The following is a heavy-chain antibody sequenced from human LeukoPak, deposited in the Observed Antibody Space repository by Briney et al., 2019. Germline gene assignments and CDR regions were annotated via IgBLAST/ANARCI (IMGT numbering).Heavy chain of an antibody. V-gene: IGHV3-30*18. CDR1: LFILSNFA. CDR2: ISYYECKT. D-gene: IGHD2-8*01. CDR3: AKEPAKTNSYYYGMDV. Sequence: GWSLSLSRAASLFILSNFAMHGLRQAPGKGRKGVALISYYECKTYYAHSLKGRFTISRDNSKNTLYLQMNSLRSADTAVYYCAKEPAKTNSYYYGMDVWGQGTLVTVSS. J-gene: IGHJ6*02.